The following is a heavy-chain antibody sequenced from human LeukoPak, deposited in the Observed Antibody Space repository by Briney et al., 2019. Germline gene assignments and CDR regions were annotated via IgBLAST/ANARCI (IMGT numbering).Heavy chain of an antibody. V-gene: IGHV4-59*01. CDR2: IYYRGNT. CDR3: ARHADIAAYREGLDV. Sequence: SETLSLTCTVSGGSISGYFWSWIRQPPGEGLEWIGYIYYRGNTIYNLSLKSRATISVDTSKNLFSLELTSVTAADTAVYYCARHADIAAYREGLDVWGKGTTVTASS. D-gene: IGHD2-15*01. CDR1: GGSISGYF. J-gene: IGHJ6*04.